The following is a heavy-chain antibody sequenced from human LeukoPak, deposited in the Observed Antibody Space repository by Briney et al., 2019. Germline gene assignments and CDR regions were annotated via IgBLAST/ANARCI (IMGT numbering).Heavy chain of an antibody. Sequence: KPSETLSLTCTVSGGPISSYYWSWIRQSPGKGLEWIGSIYYSGSTYYNPSLKSRVTISVDTSKNQFSLKLSSVTAADTAVYYCARQDDYSLYYFDYWGQGTLVTVSS. CDR3: ARQDDYSLYYFDY. J-gene: IGHJ4*02. V-gene: IGHV4-59*08. D-gene: IGHD4-11*01. CDR1: GGPISSYY. CDR2: IYYSGST.